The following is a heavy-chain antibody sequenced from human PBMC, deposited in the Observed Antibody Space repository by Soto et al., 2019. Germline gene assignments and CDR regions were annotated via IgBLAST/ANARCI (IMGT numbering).Heavy chain of an antibody. V-gene: IGHV1-69*01. Sequence: QVQLVQSGAEVKKPASSVKVSCKASGGTFNNYPITWVRQAPGEGLEWMGGSIPIFGTANYAQNFPGRVTIRVDESTSTAYMELSSLRSEDTAVYYCARGRGYSGDDHYYYFDMDVWGQGTTVTVSS. CDR3: ARGRGYSGDDHYYYFDMDV. CDR1: GGTFNNYP. D-gene: IGHD5-12*01. J-gene: IGHJ6*02. CDR2: SIPIFGTA.